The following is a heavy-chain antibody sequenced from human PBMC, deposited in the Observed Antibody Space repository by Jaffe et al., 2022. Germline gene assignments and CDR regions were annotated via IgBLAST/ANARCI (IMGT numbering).Heavy chain of an antibody. V-gene: IGHV1-58*02. J-gene: IGHJ4*02. CDR3: AADPSEGYYDSSGYPVYVTPNV. CDR1: GFTFTSSA. D-gene: IGHD3-22*01. Sequence: QMQLVQSGPEVKKPGTSVKVSCKASGFTFTSSAMQWVRQARGQRLEWIGWIVVGSGNTNYAQKFQERVTITRDMSTSTAYMELSSLRSEDTAVYYCAADPSEGYYDSSGYPVYVTPNVWGQGTLVTVSS. CDR2: IVVGSGNT.